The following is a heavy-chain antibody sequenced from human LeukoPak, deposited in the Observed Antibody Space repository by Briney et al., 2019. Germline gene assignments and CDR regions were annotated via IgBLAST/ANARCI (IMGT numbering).Heavy chain of an antibody. J-gene: IGHJ4*02. Sequence: PGGSLRLSCAASGFTFSSYAMGWVRQAPGKGLEWVSAISGSGGSTYYADSVKGRFTISRDNSKDTLYLQMNSLRAEDTAVYYCAKDRTAAAVYYFDYWGRGTLVTVSS. V-gene: IGHV3-23*01. CDR1: GFTFSSYA. CDR3: AKDRTAAAVYYFDY. D-gene: IGHD6-13*01. CDR2: ISGSGGST.